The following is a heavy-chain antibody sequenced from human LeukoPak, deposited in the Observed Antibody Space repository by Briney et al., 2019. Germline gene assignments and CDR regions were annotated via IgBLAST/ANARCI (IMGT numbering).Heavy chain of an antibody. CDR1: GGTFSSYA. CDR2: IIPIFGTA. CDR3: ARDRGIVVVPAAITSYGMDV. V-gene: IGHV1-69*13. D-gene: IGHD2-2*01. Sequence: GASVKVSCKASGGTFSSYAISWARQAPGQGLEWMGGIIPIFGTANYAQKFQGRVTITADESTSTAYMELSSLRSEDTAVYYCARDRGIVVVPAAITSYGMDVWGQGTTVTVSS. J-gene: IGHJ6*02.